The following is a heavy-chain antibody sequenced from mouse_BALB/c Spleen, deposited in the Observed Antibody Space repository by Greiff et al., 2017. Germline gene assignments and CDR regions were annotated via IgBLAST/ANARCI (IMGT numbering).Heavy chain of an antibody. V-gene: IGHV5-6-5*01. CDR3: ARERGYDYDDGLAY. J-gene: IGHJ3*01. D-gene: IGHD2-4*01. CDR1: GFTFSSYA. Sequence: DVQLVESGGGLVKPGGSLKLSCAASGFTFSSYAMSWVRQTPEKRLEWVASISSGGSTYYPDSVKGRFTISRDNARNILYLQMSSLRSEDTAMYYCARERGYDYDDGLAYWGQGTLVTVSA. CDR2: ISSGGST.